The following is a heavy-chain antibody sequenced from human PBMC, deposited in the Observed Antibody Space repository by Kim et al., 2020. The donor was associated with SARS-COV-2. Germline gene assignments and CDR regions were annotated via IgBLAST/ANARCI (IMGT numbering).Heavy chain of an antibody. J-gene: IGHJ4*02. CDR2: STI. V-gene: IGHV3-48*03. CDR3: ASLAAAVYY. D-gene: IGHD6-13*01. Sequence: STIYYADSVKGRFTISRDNAKNSLYLQMNSLRAEDTAVYYCASLAAAVYYWGQGTLVTVSS.